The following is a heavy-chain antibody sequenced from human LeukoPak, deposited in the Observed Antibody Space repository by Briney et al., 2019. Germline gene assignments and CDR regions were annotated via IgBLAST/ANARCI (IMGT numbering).Heavy chain of an antibody. J-gene: IGHJ4*02. Sequence: GGSLRLSCAASGLTFSNYAMSWVRQAPGKGLDWVSAVSDIGRSTYYAESVKGRFTISRDNSKNTLYLHMNSLRAEDTAVYYCAKRGMTTIKEGFDYWGQGTLVTVSS. CDR1: GLTFSNYA. CDR3: AKRGMTTIKEGFDY. D-gene: IGHD5-24*01. CDR2: VSDIGRST. V-gene: IGHV3-23*01.